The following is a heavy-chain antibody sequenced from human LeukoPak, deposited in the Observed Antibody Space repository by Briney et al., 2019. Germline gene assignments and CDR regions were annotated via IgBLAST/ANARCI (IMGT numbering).Heavy chain of an antibody. Sequence: SETLSLTCTVSGGSISSYYWSWIRQPPGKGLEWIGYIYYSGSTNYNPSLKSRVTISVDTSRNQFSLKLSSVTAADTAVYYRAGTPYYYDSSGYYLVYWGQGTLVTVSS. CDR2: IYYSGST. V-gene: IGHV4-59*01. D-gene: IGHD3-22*01. CDR1: GGSISSYY. J-gene: IGHJ4*02. CDR3: AGTPYYYDSSGYYLVY.